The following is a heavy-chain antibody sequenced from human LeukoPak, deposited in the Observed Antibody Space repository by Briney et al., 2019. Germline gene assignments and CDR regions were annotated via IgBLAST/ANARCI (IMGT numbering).Heavy chain of an antibody. CDR1: GFAVSSNY. CDR3: ARRFTMVRGVTAHTTDY. V-gene: IGHV3-66*04. D-gene: IGHD3-10*01. CDR2: IYSGGST. Sequence: GGSLRLSCAASGFAVSSNYMSWVRQAPGKGLEWVSVIYSGGSTYYADSVKGRFTISRDNSKNTLYLQMNSLRAEDTAVYYCARRFTMVRGVTAHTTDYWGQGTLVTVSS. J-gene: IGHJ4*02.